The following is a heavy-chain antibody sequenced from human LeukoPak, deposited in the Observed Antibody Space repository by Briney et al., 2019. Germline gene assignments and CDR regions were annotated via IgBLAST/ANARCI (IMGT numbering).Heavy chain of an antibody. CDR1: GGSISSYY. V-gene: IGHV4-59*08. D-gene: IGHD2-21*02. CDR2: IYYSGST. Sequence: PSETLSLTCTVSGGSISSYYWSWIRQPPGKGLEWIGYIYYSGSTNYNPSLKSRVTISVDTSKNQFSLKLSSVTAADTAVDYCARGLQLAYCGGDCYPRDAFDIWGQGTMVTVSS. CDR3: ARGLQLAYCGGDCYPRDAFDI. J-gene: IGHJ3*02.